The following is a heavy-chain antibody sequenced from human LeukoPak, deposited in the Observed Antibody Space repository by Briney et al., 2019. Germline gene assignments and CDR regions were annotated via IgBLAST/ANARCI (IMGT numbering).Heavy chain of an antibody. D-gene: IGHD3-22*01. V-gene: IGHV3-21*01. CDR1: GFTFSSYS. CDR2: ISSSSSYI. Sequence: GGSLRLSCAASGFTFSSYSMNWVRQAPGKGLEWVSSISSSSSYIYYADSVKGRFTISRANAKNSLFLQMSSLRAEDTTVYYCTRDTYYYDCSCLFDYWGQGTLVTVSS. J-gene: IGHJ4*02. CDR3: TRDTYYYDCSCLFDY.